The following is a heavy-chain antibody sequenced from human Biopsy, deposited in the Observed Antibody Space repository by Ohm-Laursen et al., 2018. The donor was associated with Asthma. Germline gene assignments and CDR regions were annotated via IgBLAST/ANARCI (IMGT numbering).Heavy chain of an antibody. CDR1: GGSIRSHD. CDR3: ATASPFSIVY. V-gene: IGHV4-59*11. Sequence: SQTLSFTCTVSGGSIRSHDWTWIRLPPGKGLEYIGDVSHTGSTNYNPSLKSRVTISLDKSKNQFSLNLFSVTAADTAVYYCATASPFSIVYWGQGTLVTVSS. J-gene: IGHJ4*02. D-gene: IGHD3-16*02. CDR2: VSHTGST.